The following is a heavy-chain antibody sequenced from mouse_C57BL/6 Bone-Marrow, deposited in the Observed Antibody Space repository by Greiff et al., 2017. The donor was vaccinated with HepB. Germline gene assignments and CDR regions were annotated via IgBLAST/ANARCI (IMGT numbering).Heavy chain of an antibody. CDR1: GYTFTDYY. Sequence: VQLQQSGPELVKPGASVKISCKASGYTFTDYYINWVKQRPGQGLEWIGEIYPGSGNTKYNEKFKGKATLTVDTSSSTAYMQLSSLTSEDSAVYVCASEGFDYWGQGTTLTVSS. CDR2: IYPGSGNT. CDR3: ASEGFDY. V-gene: IGHV1-84*01. J-gene: IGHJ2*01.